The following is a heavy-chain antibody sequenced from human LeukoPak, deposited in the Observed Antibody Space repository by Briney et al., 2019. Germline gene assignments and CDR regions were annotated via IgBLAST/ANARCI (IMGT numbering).Heavy chain of an antibody. Sequence: GASVPVSCKASGYTFTGYYMHWVRQAPGQGLEWMGWINPNSGGTNYAQKFQGRVTMTRDTSISTAYMELSRLRSDDTAVYYCARDTDLHYYDSSGYPDAFDIWGQGTMVTVSS. V-gene: IGHV1-2*02. J-gene: IGHJ3*02. D-gene: IGHD3-22*01. CDR3: ARDTDLHYYDSSGYPDAFDI. CDR2: INPNSGGT. CDR1: GYTFTGYY.